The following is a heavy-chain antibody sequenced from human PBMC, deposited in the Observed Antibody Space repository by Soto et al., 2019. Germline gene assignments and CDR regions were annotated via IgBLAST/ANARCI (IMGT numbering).Heavy chain of an antibody. Sequence: PSETLSLTCTVSGGSISSGDYYWSWLRQPPGKGLEWIGYIYSSGSTHYNPSLKSRVTISVDTSKSQFSLKMSSVTAADTAVYYCARRYCSGGTCYHNWFDPWGQGTLVTVSS. J-gene: IGHJ5*02. CDR2: IYSSGST. V-gene: IGHV4-30-4*01. D-gene: IGHD2-15*01. CDR3: ARRYCSGGTCYHNWFDP. CDR1: GGSISSGDYY.